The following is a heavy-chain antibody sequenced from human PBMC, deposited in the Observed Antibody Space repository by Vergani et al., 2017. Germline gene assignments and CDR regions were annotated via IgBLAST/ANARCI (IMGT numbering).Heavy chain of an antibody. D-gene: IGHD6-19*01. CDR2: ISWNSGSI. J-gene: IGHJ6*03. CDR1: GFTFDDYA. CDR3: ARGTSPQWLVPLYYMDV. V-gene: IGHV3-9*01. Sequence: EVQLVESGGGLVQPGRSLRLSCAASGFTFDDYAMHWVRQAPGKGLEWVSGISWNSGSIGYADSVKGRFTISRDNAKNSLYLQMNSLRAEDTALYYCARGTSPQWLVPLYYMDVWGKGTTVTVSS.